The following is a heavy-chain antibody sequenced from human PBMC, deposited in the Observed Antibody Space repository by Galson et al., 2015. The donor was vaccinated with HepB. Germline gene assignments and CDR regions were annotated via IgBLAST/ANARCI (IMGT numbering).Heavy chain of an antibody. CDR3: VKDSSRDTAMVNFDY. J-gene: IGHJ4*02. V-gene: IGHV3-64D*06. CDR2: ISSNGGST. Sequence: SLRLSCAASGFTFSSYAMHWVRQAPGKGLEYVSAISSNGGSTYYADSVKGRFTISRDNSKNTLYLQMSSLRAEDTAVYYCVKDSSRDTAMVNFDYRGQGTLVTVSP. CDR1: GFTFSSYA. D-gene: IGHD5-18*01.